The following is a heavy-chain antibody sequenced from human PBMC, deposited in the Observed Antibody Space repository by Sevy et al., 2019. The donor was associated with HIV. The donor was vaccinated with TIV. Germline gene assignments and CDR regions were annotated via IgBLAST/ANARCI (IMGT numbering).Heavy chain of an antibody. V-gene: IGHV4-31*03. CDR3: ARDSGCSSTSCYRKQGAFDI. CDR1: GGSISSGGYY. J-gene: IGHJ3*02. D-gene: IGHD2-2*02. Sequence: SETLSLTCTVSGGSISSGGYYWSWIRQHPGQGLEWIGYIYYSGSTYYNPSLKSRVTISVDTSKNQFSLKLSSVTAADTAVYYCARDSGCSSTSCYRKQGAFDIWGQGTMVTVSS. CDR2: IYYSGST.